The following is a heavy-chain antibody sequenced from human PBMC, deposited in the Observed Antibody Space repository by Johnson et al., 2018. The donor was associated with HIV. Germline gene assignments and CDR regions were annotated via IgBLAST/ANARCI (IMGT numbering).Heavy chain of an antibody. CDR3: ARDYDCGGDCYPSGAFDI. Sequence: VQLMESGGGVVQPGRSLRLSCAASGFTFDDYGMSWVRQAPWKGLEWVSGINWNGGSTGYADSVRGRFTVSRDSAKNSLYLQMNSRRAEDTALYYCARDYDCGGDCYPSGAFDIWGQGTMVTVSS. J-gene: IGHJ3*02. CDR2: INWNGGST. D-gene: IGHD2-21*02. V-gene: IGHV3-20*04. CDR1: GFTFDDYG.